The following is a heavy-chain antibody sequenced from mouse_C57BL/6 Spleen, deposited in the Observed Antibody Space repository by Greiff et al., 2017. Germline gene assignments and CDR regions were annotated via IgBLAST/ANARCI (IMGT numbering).Heavy chain of an antibody. V-gene: IGHV1-55*01. Sequence: VQLQQPGAELVKPGASVKMSCKASGYTFTSYWITWVKQRPGQGLEWIGDIYPGSGSTNYNEKFKSKATLTVDTSSSTAYMQLSSLTSEDSAVYYCARRDYGSGYAMDYWGQGTSVTVSS. CDR3: ARRDYGSGYAMDY. D-gene: IGHD1-1*01. CDR1: GYTFTSYW. CDR2: IYPGSGST. J-gene: IGHJ4*01.